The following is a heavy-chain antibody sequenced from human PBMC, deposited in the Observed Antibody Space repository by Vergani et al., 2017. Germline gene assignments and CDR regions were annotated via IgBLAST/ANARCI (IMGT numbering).Heavy chain of an antibody. J-gene: IGHJ4*02. CDR3: ATHEAARGYGGYNETTGVDY. D-gene: IGHD5-12*01. V-gene: IGHV5-51*01. CDR2: IYPGDSDT. CDR1: GYSFTSYW. Sequence: EVQLVQSGAEVNKPGESLKISCKGSGYSFTSYWIGWVRQMPGKGLEWMGIIYPGDSDTRYSPSFQGHVTISADKSISTAYLQWSSLKASDTAMYYCATHEAARGYGGYNETTGVDYWGQGTLVTVSS.